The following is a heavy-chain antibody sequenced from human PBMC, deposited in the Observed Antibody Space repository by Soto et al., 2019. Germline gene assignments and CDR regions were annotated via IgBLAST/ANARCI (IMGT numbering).Heavy chain of an antibody. J-gene: IGHJ4*02. Sequence: ASVKVSCKASGYTFTGYYMHWVRQAPGQGLEWMGWINPNSGGTNYAQKFQGWVTMTRDTSISTAYMELSRLRSDDTAVYYCARGGYSGYDEYYFDYRGQGTLVTVSS. V-gene: IGHV1-2*04. D-gene: IGHD5-12*01. CDR2: INPNSGGT. CDR3: ARGGYSGYDEYYFDY. CDR1: GYTFTGYY.